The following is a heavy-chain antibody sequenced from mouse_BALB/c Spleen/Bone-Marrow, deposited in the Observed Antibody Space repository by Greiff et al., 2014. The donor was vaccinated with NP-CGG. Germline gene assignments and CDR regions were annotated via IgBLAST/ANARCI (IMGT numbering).Heavy chain of an antibody. D-gene: IGHD1-1*01. CDR1: GYPFTDYN. Sequence: EVQLQQSGPELVKPGASVKISCKASGYPFTDYNIHWVKQSHGKSLEWIGYIYPHTSDTGYNQKFRNKATLTVDISSSTAYMVLRSLTSEDSAVYYCVRAPPITSVVTRDYWGQGTTLTVSS. J-gene: IGHJ2*01. CDR2: IYPHTSDT. V-gene: IGHV1S29*02. CDR3: VRAPPITSVVTRDY.